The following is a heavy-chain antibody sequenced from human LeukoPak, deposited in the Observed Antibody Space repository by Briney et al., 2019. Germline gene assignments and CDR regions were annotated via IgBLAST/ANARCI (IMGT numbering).Heavy chain of an antibody. CDR3: ARGSPGDAFDI. Sequence: SETLSLTCTVSGGSISSGGYYWSWIRQHPGKGLEWIGSFYYSGSTYYNPSLKSRLTISIDTSENQFSLKVSSVTAADTAVYYCARGSPGDAFDIWGQGTLITVSS. CDR2: FYYSGST. J-gene: IGHJ3*02. V-gene: IGHV4-31*03. CDR1: GGSISSGGYY.